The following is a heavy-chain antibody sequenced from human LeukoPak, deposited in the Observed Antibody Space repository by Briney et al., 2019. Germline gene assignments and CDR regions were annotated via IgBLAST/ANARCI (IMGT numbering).Heavy chain of an antibody. Sequence: GGSLRLSCAASGFTFSSYWMSWVRQAPGKGLEWVANMKEDGGEKYYVDSVKGRFSISRDNVKNSLYLQMNSLRAEDTAVYYCARGVYEFDYWGQGTLVTVSS. CDR2: MKEDGGEK. J-gene: IGHJ4*02. CDR1: GFTFSSYW. D-gene: IGHD6-6*01. CDR3: ARGVYEFDY. V-gene: IGHV3-7*01.